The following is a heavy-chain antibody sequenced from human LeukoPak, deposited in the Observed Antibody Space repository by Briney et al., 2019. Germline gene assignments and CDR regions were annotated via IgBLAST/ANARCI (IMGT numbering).Heavy chain of an antibody. V-gene: IGHV4-59*01. CDR1: GGSIKNYY. CDR2: IYYSGSN. J-gene: IGHJ6*03. CDR3: ARDVPRGTGYMDV. Sequence: SETLSLTCTVSGGSIKNYYWTWLRQPPGKGLEWIGYIYYSGSNSSNPSLKSRVTISVDTSKNQFSLRLKYVTGADTAVYYCARDVPRGTGYMDVWGKGTTVTVSS. D-gene: IGHD3-10*01.